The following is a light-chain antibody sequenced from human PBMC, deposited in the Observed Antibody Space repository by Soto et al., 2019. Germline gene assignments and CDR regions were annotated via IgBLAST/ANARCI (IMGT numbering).Light chain of an antibody. CDR3: QQFSLYWA. J-gene: IGKJ1*01. CDR1: QDINRW. Sequence: DIQMTQSPSTLSASVGDRVTITCRASQDINRWLAWYQQKPGKAPKILIYNADTLESGVPSRFSGSGYGTEFILTLSSLQPDDFVTYYCQQFSLYWAFGQGTKVDIK. CDR2: NAD. V-gene: IGKV1-5*01.